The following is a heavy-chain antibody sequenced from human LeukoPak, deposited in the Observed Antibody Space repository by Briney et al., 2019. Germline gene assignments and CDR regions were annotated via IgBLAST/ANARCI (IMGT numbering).Heavy chain of an antibody. CDR1: GFTFDDYA. J-gene: IGHJ4*02. D-gene: IGHD3-3*01. CDR3: AKDIRVTIFGIDY. Sequence: GRSLRLSCAASGFTFDDYAMHWVLQAPGKGLEWVSGISWNSGSIGYADSVKGRFTISRDNAKNSLYLQMNSLRAEDTALYYCAKDIRVTIFGIDYWGQGTLVTVSS. CDR2: ISWNSGSI. V-gene: IGHV3-9*01.